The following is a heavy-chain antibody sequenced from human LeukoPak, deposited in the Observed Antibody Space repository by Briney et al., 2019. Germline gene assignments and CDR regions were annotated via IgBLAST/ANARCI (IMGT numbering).Heavy chain of an antibody. CDR1: GFTFSSYE. V-gene: IGHV3-48*03. J-gene: IGHJ4*02. D-gene: IGHD2-15*01. Sequence: GGSLRLSCAASGFTFSSYEMNWVRQAPGKGLEWVSYISSSGSTIYYADSVKGRFTISRDNAKNSLYLQMNSLRAEDTAVYYCARDGYRSGGSCYSGYWGQGTLVTVSS. CDR3: ARDGYRSGGSCYSGY. CDR2: ISSSGSTI.